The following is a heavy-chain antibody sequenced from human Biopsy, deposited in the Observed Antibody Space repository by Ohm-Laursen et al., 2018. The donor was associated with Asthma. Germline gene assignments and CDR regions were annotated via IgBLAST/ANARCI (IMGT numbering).Heavy chain of an antibody. CDR2: ISKDASTQ. CDR1: GFSFSNFA. Sequence: SLRLSCAASGFSFSNFAIHWVRQAPGKELEWVGVISKDASTQDYADSVKGRFTMARDNSKNTLDLQMNSLRAEDTAVYYCAKARIHHFYDSSGYYQHDWGQGTLVTVSS. V-gene: IGHV3-30*07. D-gene: IGHD3-22*01. J-gene: IGHJ4*02. CDR3: AKARIHHFYDSSGYYQHD.